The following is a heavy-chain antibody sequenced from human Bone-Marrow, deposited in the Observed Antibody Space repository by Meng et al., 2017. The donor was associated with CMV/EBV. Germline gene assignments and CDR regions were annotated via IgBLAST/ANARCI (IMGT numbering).Heavy chain of an antibody. CDR3: AKARFRIQWLDV. V-gene: IGHV3-30*02. CDR2: IRYDGSNK. CDR1: GFSFSSYG. D-gene: IGHD5-12*01. J-gene: IGHJ6*02. Sequence: GGSLRLSCAASGFSFSSYGMRWVRQAPGKGLEWVAFIRYDGSNKYYADSVKGRFTISRDNSKNTLYLQMNSLRAEDTAVYYCAKARFRIQWLDVWGQGTTVTVSS.